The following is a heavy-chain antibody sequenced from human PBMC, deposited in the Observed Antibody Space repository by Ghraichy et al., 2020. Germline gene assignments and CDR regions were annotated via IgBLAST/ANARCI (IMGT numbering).Heavy chain of an antibody. CDR2: INSDGSST. D-gene: IGHD4-11*01. V-gene: IGHV3-74*01. CDR3: AREEVVGGSNYVLRYYYGMDV. CDR1: GFTFSSYW. Sequence: GGSLRLSCAASGFTFSSYWMHWVRQAPGKGLVWVSRINSDGSSTSYADSVKGRFTISRDNAKNTLYLQMNSLRAEDTAVYYCAREEVVGGSNYVLRYYYGMDVWGQGTTVTVSS. J-gene: IGHJ6*02.